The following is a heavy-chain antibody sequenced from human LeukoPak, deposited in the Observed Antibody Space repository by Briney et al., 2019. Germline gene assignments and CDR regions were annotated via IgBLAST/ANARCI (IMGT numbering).Heavy chain of an antibody. J-gene: IGHJ4*02. CDR2: ISASGGMM. CDR1: GFRFDDYY. CDR3: ARHMVLSPCDY. D-gene: IGHD4/OR15-4a*01. Sequence: GGSVRLSCAASGFRFDDYYLSWIRQAPGKGLEWISFISASGGMMDHADSVKGRFTISRDNAKNSVYLEMNNLRAEDTDVYHCARHMVLSPCDYWGPGTLVTVSS. V-gene: IGHV3-11*01.